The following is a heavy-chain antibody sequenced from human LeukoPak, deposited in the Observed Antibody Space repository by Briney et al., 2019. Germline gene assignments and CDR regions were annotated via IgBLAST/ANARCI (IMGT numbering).Heavy chain of an antibody. Sequence: ASVKVSCKASGYTFTSYGISWVRQAPGQGLGWMGWISAYNGNTNYAQKLQGRVTMTTDTSTSTAYMELRSLRSDDTAVYYCARAGSYYYDSSGYPTPTDYWGQGTLVTVSS. CDR1: GYTFTSYG. CDR2: ISAYNGNT. V-gene: IGHV1-18*01. J-gene: IGHJ4*02. CDR3: ARAGSYYYDSSGYPTPTDY. D-gene: IGHD3-22*01.